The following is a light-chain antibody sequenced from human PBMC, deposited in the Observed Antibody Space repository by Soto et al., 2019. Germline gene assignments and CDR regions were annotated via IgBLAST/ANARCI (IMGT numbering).Light chain of an antibody. CDR2: KAS. CDR3: KQYDTYAWT. V-gene: IGKV1-5*03. Sequence: DIQMTQSPSTLSASIGDRVTITCRASQSISTWLAWYQQKPGKAPKLLISKASSLESGVPSRFSGSGSGTEFTLTISSLQPDDFASYYCKQYDTYAWTFGQGTKVDIK. CDR1: QSISTW. J-gene: IGKJ1*01.